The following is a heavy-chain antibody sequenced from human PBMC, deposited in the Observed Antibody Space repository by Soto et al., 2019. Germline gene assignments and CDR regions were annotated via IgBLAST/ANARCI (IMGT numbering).Heavy chain of an antibody. V-gene: IGHV4-31*03. CDR2: IHHTGST. CDR1: AGSITSDEYY. Sequence: QVQLQESGPGLVKPSQTLSLTCTVSAGSITSDEYYWNWIRDRPGKGLEWIGIIHHTGSTFYNPSLESRASISIDTSESQFSLNLASVTVADTAVYYCARRPTGSGSSFFDYWGPGTLVTVSS. D-gene: IGHD3-10*01. CDR3: ARRPTGSGSSFFDY. J-gene: IGHJ4*02.